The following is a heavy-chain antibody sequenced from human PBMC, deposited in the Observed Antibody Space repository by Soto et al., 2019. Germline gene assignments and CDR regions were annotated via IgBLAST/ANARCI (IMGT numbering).Heavy chain of an antibody. CDR3: ARAERYCSGGSCPPTYFDH. CDR1: GGSIASGGYY. Sequence: SETLSLTCTVSGGSIASGGYYWTWIRQHPGKGLEWIGDIYYSGTTYYSPSLKSRLTISVDTSKNQFSLKLSSVTAADTAVYYCARAERYCSGGSCPPTYFDHWGQGTLVTVSS. CDR2: IYYSGTT. V-gene: IGHV4-31*03. D-gene: IGHD2-15*01. J-gene: IGHJ4*02.